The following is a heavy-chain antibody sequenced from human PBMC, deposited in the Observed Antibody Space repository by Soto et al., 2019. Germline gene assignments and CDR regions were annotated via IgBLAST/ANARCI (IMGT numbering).Heavy chain of an antibody. CDR2: IYYTGSN. D-gene: IGHD6-13*01. CDR1: GGSMINYY. CDR3: ARRDGSSWYGIDY. J-gene: IGHJ4*02. Sequence: SETLSLTCTVSGGSMINYYWSWIRQPPGKGLEWIGFIYYTGSNTYSPSLKSRVTISLDTSKNQFSLKLSSMTAADTAVYYCARRDGSSWYGIDYWGQGTLVTVSS. V-gene: IGHV4-59*08.